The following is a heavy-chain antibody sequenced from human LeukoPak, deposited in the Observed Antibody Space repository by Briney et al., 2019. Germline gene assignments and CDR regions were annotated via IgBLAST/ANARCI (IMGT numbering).Heavy chain of an antibody. J-gene: IGHJ4*02. Sequence: PGESLKISCKGSGYSFTSYWITWVRQMPGKGLEWMGTIDPSDSYTNYSPSFQGHVTISADKSISTAYLQWSSLKASDTAMYYCAILFGDYPDYWGQGTLVTVPS. D-gene: IGHD4-17*01. CDR1: GYSFTSYW. CDR2: IDPSDSYT. V-gene: IGHV5-10-1*01. CDR3: AILFGDYPDY.